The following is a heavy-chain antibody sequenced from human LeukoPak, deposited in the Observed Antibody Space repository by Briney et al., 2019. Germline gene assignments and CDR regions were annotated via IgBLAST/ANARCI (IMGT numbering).Heavy chain of an antibody. CDR2: IKQDRSEK. D-gene: IGHD5-18*01. V-gene: IGHV3-7*04. J-gene: IGHJ4*02. Sequence: GSPGLSCAASGFPFSSYWMSWVRQAPGKGLEWVANIKQDRSEKYYVDSVKGRFTISRDNAKNSLYLQMNSLRAEDTAVYYCARDTAMVMGDYWGQGALVPVSS. CDR3: ARDTAMVMGDY. CDR1: GFPFSSYW.